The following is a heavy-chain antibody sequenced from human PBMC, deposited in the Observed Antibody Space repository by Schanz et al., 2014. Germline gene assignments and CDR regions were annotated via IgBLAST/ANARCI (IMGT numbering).Heavy chain of an antibody. CDR1: GVSISSFY. CDR3: TRMSLRRGDYGGLDV. J-gene: IGHJ6*02. Sequence: QVQLQESGPGLVKPSQTLSLTCTISGVSISSFYWSWIRQSPGQGLEYFGYIYGGGSTSYNPSFKSRVPRPLDASRNAFSLKPSSVTAADTAVYYCTRMSLRRGDYGGLDVWGQGTTVTVSS. V-gene: IGHV4-59*08. CDR2: IYGGGST. D-gene: IGHD3-10*01.